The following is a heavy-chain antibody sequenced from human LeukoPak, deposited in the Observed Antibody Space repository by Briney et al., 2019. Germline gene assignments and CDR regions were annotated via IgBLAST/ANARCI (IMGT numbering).Heavy chain of an antibody. CDR1: GGSFSGYY. J-gene: IGHJ3*02. CDR2: INHSGST. D-gene: IGHD6-13*01. Sequence: NPSETLSLTCAVYGGSFSGYYWSWIRQPPGKGLEWIGEINHSGSTNYNPSLKSRVTISVDTSKNQFSLKLSSVTAADTAVYYCASAIAAAGTVAFDIWGQGTMVTVSS. V-gene: IGHV4-34*01. CDR3: ASAIAAAGTVAFDI.